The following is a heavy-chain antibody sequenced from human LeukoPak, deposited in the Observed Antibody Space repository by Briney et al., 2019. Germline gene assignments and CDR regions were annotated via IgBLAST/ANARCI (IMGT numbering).Heavy chain of an antibody. CDR2: IYTSGST. D-gene: IGHD3-16*02. J-gene: IGHJ4*02. CDR1: GGSISRGSYY. Sequence: SQTLSLTCSVSGGSISRGSYYWSWIRQPAGKGLEWIGRIYTSGSTNYNPSLKSRVIISLDTSKNQFSLKLSSVTAADTAVYYCARVHYDYVWGSYRANFDYWGQGTLVTVSS. CDR3: ARVHYDYVWGSYRANFDY. V-gene: IGHV4-61*02.